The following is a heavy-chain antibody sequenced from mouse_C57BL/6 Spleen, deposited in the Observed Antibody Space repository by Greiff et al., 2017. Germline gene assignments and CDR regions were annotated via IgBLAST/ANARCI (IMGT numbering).Heavy chain of an antibody. CDR3: ARAPITTVPAWFAY. V-gene: IGHV1-31*01. CDR1: GYSFTGYY. J-gene: IGHJ3*01. D-gene: IGHD1-1*01. Sequence: VQLQQSGPELVKPGASVKISCKASGYSFTGYYMHWVKPSHGNILDWIGYIYPYNGVSSYNQKFKGKATLTVDKSSSTAYMELRSLTSEDSAVYYCARAPITTVPAWFAYWGQGTLVTVSA. CDR2: IYPYNGVS.